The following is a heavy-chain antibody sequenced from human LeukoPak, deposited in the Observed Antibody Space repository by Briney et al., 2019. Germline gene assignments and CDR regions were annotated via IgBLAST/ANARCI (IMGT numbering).Heavy chain of an antibody. CDR1: GFTFSDYY. Sequence: PGGSLRLSCAASGFTFSDYYMSWIRQAPGKGLEWISYISSSSSYTNHADSVKGRFTVSRDDAKNSLYLQMNSVSAEDTAVYYCASVSSGYYFDYWGQGTLVTVSS. D-gene: IGHD3-22*01. CDR3: ASVSSGYYFDY. J-gene: IGHJ4*02. CDR2: ISSSSSYT. V-gene: IGHV3-11*03.